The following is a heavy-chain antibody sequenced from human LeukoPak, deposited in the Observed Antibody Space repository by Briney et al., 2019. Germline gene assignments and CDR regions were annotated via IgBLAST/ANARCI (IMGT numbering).Heavy chain of an antibody. J-gene: IGHJ4*02. D-gene: IGHD1-26*01. Sequence: GGSLRLSCAASGFTFSSYGMHWVRQAPGKGLEWVAVISYDGSNKYYADSVKGRFTISRDDAKNSVYLQMNSLRGDDTAVYYCVMGELKLGKIFWGQGTLVTVSS. CDR2: ISYDGSNK. V-gene: IGHV3-30*03. CDR1: GFTFSSYG. CDR3: VMGELKLGKIF.